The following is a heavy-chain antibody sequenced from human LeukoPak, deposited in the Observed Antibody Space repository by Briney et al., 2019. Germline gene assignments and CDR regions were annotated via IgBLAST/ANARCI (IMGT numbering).Heavy chain of an antibody. D-gene: IGHD5-18*01. CDR3: ASNKVDSYGLNYYYYYYMDV. CDR1: GGTFSSYA. V-gene: IGHV1-69*13. Sequence: SVKVSCKASGGTFSSYAISWVRQAPGQGLEWMGGIIPIFGTANYAQKFQGRVTITADESTSTGYMELSSLRSEDTAVYYCASNKVDSYGLNYYYYYYMDVWGKGTTVTVSS. CDR2: IIPIFGTA. J-gene: IGHJ6*03.